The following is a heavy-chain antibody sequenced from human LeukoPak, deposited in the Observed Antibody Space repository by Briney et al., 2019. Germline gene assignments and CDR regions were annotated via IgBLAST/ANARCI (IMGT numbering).Heavy chain of an antibody. Sequence: GASVKVSCKASGGTFSSYAISWVRQAPGQGLEWMGGIIPIFGTANYAQKFQGRVTITADESTSTAYMELSSLRSEDTAVYYCARAPPLYSSSWSADYWGQGALVTVSS. CDR2: IIPIFGTA. CDR1: GGTFSSYA. D-gene: IGHD6-13*01. V-gene: IGHV1-69*13. CDR3: ARAPPLYSSSWSADY. J-gene: IGHJ4*02.